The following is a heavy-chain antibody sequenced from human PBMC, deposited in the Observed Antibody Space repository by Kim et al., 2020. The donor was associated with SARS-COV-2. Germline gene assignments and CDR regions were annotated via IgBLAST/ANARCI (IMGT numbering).Heavy chain of an antibody. V-gene: IGHV3-7*01. CDR2: IKQDGSEK. J-gene: IGHJ6*02. Sequence: GGSLRLSCAASGFTFSSYWMSWVRQAPGKGLEWVANIKQDGSEKYYVDSVKGRFTISRDNAKNSLYLQMNSLRAEDTAVYYCARDRYGPVVYYYYGMDVWGQGTTVTVSS. D-gene: IGHD3-16*02. CDR3: ARDRYGPVVYYYYGMDV. CDR1: GFTFSSYW.